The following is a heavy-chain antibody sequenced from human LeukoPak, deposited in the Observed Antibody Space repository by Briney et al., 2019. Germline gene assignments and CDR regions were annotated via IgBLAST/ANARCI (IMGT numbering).Heavy chain of an antibody. J-gene: IGHJ4*02. CDR2: ISAYNGNT. V-gene: IGHV1-18*04. CDR3: ARTEGPGGNSDY. Sequence: ASVKVSCKASGYTFTDYYMHWVRQAPGQGLEWMGWISAYNGNTNYAQKLQGRVTMTTDTSTSTAYMELRSLRSDDTAVYYCARTEGPGGNSDYWGQGTLVTVSS. CDR1: GYTFTDYY. D-gene: IGHD4-23*01.